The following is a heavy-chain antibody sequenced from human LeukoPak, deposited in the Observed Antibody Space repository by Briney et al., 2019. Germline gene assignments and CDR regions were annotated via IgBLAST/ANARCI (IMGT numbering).Heavy chain of an antibody. V-gene: IGHV4-59*08. J-gene: IGHJ3*01. Sequence: SETLSLTCAVSGGSISNYYWTWIRRPPGTGLEWIGYVYNSGNTNYNPSLRSRVTISIDASKNQFSLRLNSVTAADTAVYYCARRNVLTEGEAFDVWGQGTLVTVSS. CDR2: VYNSGNT. D-gene: IGHD3-16*01. CDR3: ARRNVLTEGEAFDV. CDR1: GGSISNYY.